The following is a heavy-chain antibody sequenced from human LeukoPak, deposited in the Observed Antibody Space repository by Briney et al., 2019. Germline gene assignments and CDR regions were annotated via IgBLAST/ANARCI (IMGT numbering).Heavy chain of an antibody. D-gene: IGHD2-2*01. V-gene: IGHV3-15*01. CDR2: IKSKTDGGTT. CDR1: GFTFSSYA. CDR3: TTAFDIVVVPAARGDY. Sequence: GGSLRLSCAASGFTFSSYAMSWVRQAPGKGLEWVGRIKSKTDGGTTDYAAPVKGRFTISRDDSKNTLYLQMNSLKTEDTAVYYCTTAFDIVVVPAARGDYWGQGTLVTVSS. J-gene: IGHJ4*02.